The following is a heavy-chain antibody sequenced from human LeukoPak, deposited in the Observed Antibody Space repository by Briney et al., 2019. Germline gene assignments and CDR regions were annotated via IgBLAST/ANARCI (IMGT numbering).Heavy chain of an antibody. D-gene: IGHD1-14*01. V-gene: IGHV4-34*01. CDR3: ARVGTSTHPNHYNWLDS. CDR1: CGTFSDYY. J-gene: IGHJ5*01. Sequence: PSETLSLTCAVYCGTFSDYYWSWIRQSPGKGLEWIGEINHSGGTTYNPSLKSRVTISVDTSTNQLSLKLTSVTAADTAVYYCARVGTSTHPNHYNWLDSWGQGTLVTVSS. CDR2: INHSGGT.